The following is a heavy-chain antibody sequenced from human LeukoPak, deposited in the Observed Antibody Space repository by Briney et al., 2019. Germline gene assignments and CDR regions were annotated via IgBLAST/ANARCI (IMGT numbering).Heavy chain of an antibody. CDR2: IIPIFGTA. Sequence: SVKVSCKASGGTFSSYAISWVRQPPGQGLEWMGRIIPIFGTANYAQKFQGRATITTDESTSTAYMELSSLRSEDTAVYYCATPLVGYDILTGWGQGTLVTVSS. J-gene: IGHJ4*02. CDR1: GGTFSSYA. V-gene: IGHV1-69*05. CDR3: ATPLVGYDILTG. D-gene: IGHD3-9*01.